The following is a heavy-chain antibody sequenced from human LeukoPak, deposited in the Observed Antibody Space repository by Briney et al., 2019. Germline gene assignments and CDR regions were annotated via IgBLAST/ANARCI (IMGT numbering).Heavy chain of an antibody. Sequence: SETLSLTCTVSGGSISSYYWSWIRQPAGKGLEWIGRIYTGGSTNYNPSLRSRVTMSVDTSKNQFSLKLTSVTAADTAVYYCARNWNHHFDYWGQGTLVTVSS. CDR1: GGSISSYY. V-gene: IGHV4-4*07. CDR2: IYTGGST. J-gene: IGHJ4*02. D-gene: IGHD1-14*01. CDR3: ARNWNHHFDY.